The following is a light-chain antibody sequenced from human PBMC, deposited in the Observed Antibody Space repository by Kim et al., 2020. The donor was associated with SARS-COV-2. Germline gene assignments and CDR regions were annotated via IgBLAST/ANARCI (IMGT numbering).Light chain of an antibody. CDR1: QNVSSN. Sequence: VSPGERATLSCRASQNVSSNLAWYQQKPVQAPRLLIYGASTRATGIPARFSGSGSGTEFTLTISSLQSEDFAVYYCQQYNNWPETFGQGTKLEI. J-gene: IGKJ2*01. V-gene: IGKV3-15*01. CDR2: GAS. CDR3: QQYNNWPET.